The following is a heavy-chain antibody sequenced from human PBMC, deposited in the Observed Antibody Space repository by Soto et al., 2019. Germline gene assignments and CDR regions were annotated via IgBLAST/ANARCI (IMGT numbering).Heavy chain of an antibody. D-gene: IGHD3-10*01. CDR1: GGSISSYY. CDR2: IYTSGST. Sequence: SETLSLTCTVSGGSISSYYWSWIRQPAGKGLEWIGRIYTSGSTNYNPSLKSRVTMSVDTSKNHFSLKLSSVTAADTAVYYCATPGRFGESDYYGMDVWGQGTTVTVSS. CDR3: ATPGRFGESDYYGMDV. V-gene: IGHV4-4*07. J-gene: IGHJ6*02.